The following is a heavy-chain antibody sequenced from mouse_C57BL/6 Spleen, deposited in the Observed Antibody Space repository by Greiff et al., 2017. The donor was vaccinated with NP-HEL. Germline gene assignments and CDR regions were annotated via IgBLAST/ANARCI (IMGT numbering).Heavy chain of an antibody. J-gene: IGHJ4*01. CDR1: GYTFTDYE. CDR3: TRKLRMDY. D-gene: IGHD4-1*01. CDR2: IDPETGGT. V-gene: IGHV1-15*01. Sequence: QVQLQQSGAELVRPGASVTLSCKASGYTFTDYEMHWVKQTPVHGLEWIGAIDPETGGTAYNQKFKGKALLTADKSSSTAYIELRSLTSEDSAVYYCTRKLRMDYWGQGTSVTVSS.